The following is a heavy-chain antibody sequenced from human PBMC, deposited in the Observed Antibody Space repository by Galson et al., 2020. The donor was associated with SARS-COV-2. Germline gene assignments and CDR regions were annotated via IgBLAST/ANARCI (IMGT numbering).Heavy chain of an antibody. Sequence: GGSLRLSCAASGFTFSSYAMSWVRQAPGKGLEWVSAISGSGGSTYYADSVKGRFTISRDNSKNTLYLQMNSLRAEDTAVYYCAKGGLGYYDSRGIYYYYGMDVWGQGTTVTVSS. CDR3: AKGGLGYYDSRGIYYYYGMDV. D-gene: IGHD3-22*01. CDR2: ISGSGGST. J-gene: IGHJ6*02. V-gene: IGHV3-23*01. CDR1: GFTFSSYA.